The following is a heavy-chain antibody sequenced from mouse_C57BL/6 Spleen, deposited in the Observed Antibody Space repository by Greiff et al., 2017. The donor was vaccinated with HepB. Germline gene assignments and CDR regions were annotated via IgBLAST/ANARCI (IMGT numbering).Heavy chain of an antibody. D-gene: IGHD1-1*01. CDR1: GYTFTDYE. CDR2: IDPETGGT. J-gene: IGHJ1*03. CDR3: TRDYGSSYRYFDV. Sequence: VQLVESGAELVRPGASVTLSCKASGYTFTDYEMHWVKQTPVHGLEWIGAIDPETGGTAYNQKFKGKAILTADKSSSTAYMELRSLTSEDSAVYYCTRDYGSSYRYFDVWGTGTTVTVSS. V-gene: IGHV1-15*01.